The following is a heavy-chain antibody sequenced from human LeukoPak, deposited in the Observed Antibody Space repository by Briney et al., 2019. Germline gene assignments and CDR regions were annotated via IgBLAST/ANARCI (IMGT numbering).Heavy chain of an antibody. Sequence: SETLSLTCAVYGGSFSGYYWSWIRQPPGKGLEWIGEINHSGSTNYNPSLKSRVTISVDTSKNQFSLKLSSVTAADTAVYYCARRRILWFGANLKWPPDFDYWGQGTLVTVSS. J-gene: IGHJ4*02. CDR3: ARRRILWFGANLKWPPDFDY. CDR2: INHSGST. D-gene: IGHD3-10*01. CDR1: GGSFSGYY. V-gene: IGHV4-34*01.